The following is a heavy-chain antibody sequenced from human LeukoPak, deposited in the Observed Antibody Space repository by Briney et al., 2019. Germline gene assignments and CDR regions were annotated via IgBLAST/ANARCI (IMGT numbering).Heavy chain of an antibody. V-gene: IGHV4-39*07. CDR2: IYYSGST. D-gene: IGHD6-6*01. CDR3: ARVTAVEYSSSSSFDY. Sequence: SETLSLTCTVSGGSISSSSYYWGWIRQPPGKGLEWIGSIYYSGSTYYNPSLKSRVTISVDTSKNQFSLKLSSVTAADTAVYYCARVTAVEYSSSSSFDYWGQGTLVTVSS. CDR1: GGSISSSSYY. J-gene: IGHJ4*02.